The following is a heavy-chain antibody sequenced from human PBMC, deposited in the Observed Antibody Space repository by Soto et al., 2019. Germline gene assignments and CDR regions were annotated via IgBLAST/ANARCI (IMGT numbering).Heavy chain of an antibody. D-gene: IGHD6-19*01. Sequence: GGSLRLSCAAPGFTYSSYGMHWVRQXPGKGLEWVAVIWYDGSNKYYADSVKGRFTISRDNSKNTLYLQMNSLRAEDTAVYYCARDRGSGWYYYYYGMDVWGQGTTVTVSS. J-gene: IGHJ6*02. CDR1: GFTYSSYG. CDR3: ARDRGSGWYYYYYGMDV. CDR2: IWYDGSNK. V-gene: IGHV3-33*01.